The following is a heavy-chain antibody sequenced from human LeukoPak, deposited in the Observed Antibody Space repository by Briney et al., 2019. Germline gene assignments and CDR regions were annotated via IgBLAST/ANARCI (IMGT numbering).Heavy chain of an antibody. J-gene: IGHJ4*01. V-gene: IGHV3-23*01. D-gene: IGHD3-3*01. Sequence: PGGSLRLSCAASGFTFSSYAMSWVRQAPGKGLEWVSAISGSGGSTYYADSVKGRFTISRDNSKNTLYLQMNSLRAEDTAVYYCGKDGIIFGVFTKAFDNWGQEPWSPSPQ. CDR2: ISGSGGST. CDR3: GKDGIIFGVFTKAFDN. CDR1: GFTFSSYA.